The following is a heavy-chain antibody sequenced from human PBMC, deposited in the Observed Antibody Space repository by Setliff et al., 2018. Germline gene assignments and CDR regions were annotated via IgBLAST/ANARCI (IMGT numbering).Heavy chain of an antibody. Sequence: PSETVSLTCTVSGGSISSYYWSWIRQPAGKGLEWIGHIYTTGSTNYNPSLKSRVTLPVDTSKNQFSLKLTSVTAADTAIYYCARTPYYYDTAGYDFWGQGTLVTVSS. V-gene: IGHV4-4*07. J-gene: IGHJ4*02. CDR3: ARTPYYYDTAGYDF. D-gene: IGHD3-22*01. CDR2: IYTTGST. CDR1: GGSISSYY.